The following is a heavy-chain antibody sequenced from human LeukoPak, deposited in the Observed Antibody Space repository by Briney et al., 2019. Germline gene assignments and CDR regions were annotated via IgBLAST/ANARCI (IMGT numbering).Heavy chain of an antibody. D-gene: IGHD3-9*01. J-gene: IGHJ4*02. V-gene: IGHV1-2*02. Sequence: ASVKVSFKASGYTFTVHYLHWVRQAPGQGLEWMGWIYGHDGGTNFAQKFQDRVTMTRDTSITTAYMELTSLTPDDTAVYYCVRDFDWGPDYWGQGTLVTVSS. CDR3: VRDFDWGPDY. CDR2: IYGHDGGT. CDR1: GYTFTVHY.